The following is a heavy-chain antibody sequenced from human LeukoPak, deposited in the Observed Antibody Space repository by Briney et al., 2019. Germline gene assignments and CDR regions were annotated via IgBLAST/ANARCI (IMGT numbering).Heavy chain of an antibody. CDR2: INVDETH. J-gene: IGHJ3*02. CDR1: VFTFSNYL. CDR3: GRGGDGIDN. Sequence: GGSLRLSCAASVFTFSNYLMHGVRQAPGKGLVWVSRINVDETHDYADSVRGRFTITRDNAKNTMYLQMNSLRAEDTAVYFCGRGGDGIDNWGQGTTVIVSS. V-gene: IGHV3-74*01.